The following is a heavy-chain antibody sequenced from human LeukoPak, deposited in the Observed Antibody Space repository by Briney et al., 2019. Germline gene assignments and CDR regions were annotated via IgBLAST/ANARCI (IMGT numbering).Heavy chain of an antibody. Sequence: ASVKVSCKASGYTFTSYGIRWVRQAPGQGLEWMGWISAYNGNTNYAQKLQGRVTMTTDTSTSTAYMELRSLRSEDTAVYYCARGASPYDSSGYYYDYWGQGTLVTVSS. CDR2: ISAYNGNT. CDR3: ARGASPYDSSGYYYDY. V-gene: IGHV1-18*01. CDR1: GYTFTSYG. J-gene: IGHJ4*02. D-gene: IGHD3-22*01.